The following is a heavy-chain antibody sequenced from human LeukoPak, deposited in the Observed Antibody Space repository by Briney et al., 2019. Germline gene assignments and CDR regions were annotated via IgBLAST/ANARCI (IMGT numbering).Heavy chain of an antibody. CDR2: INPNSGAT. CDR1: GYTFTGYQ. V-gene: IGHV1-2*06. J-gene: IGHJ1*01. D-gene: IGHD3-22*01. Sequence: ASVKVSCKASGYTFTGYQMHWVRQAPGQGLEWMGRINPNSGATNYAQKFQGRVTMTRDTSTSTAYMELSRLRSDDTAVYYCASPRISGDSSGYYDTLQYWGQGTLVTVSS. CDR3: ASPRISGDSSGYYDTLQY.